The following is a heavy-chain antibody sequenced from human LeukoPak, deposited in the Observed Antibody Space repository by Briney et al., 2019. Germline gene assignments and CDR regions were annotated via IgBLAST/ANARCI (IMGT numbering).Heavy chain of an antibody. J-gene: IGHJ4*02. D-gene: IGHD3-22*01. CDR1: GGSISSYY. V-gene: IGHV4-59*08. CDR3: ARMSYFDSSLDY. Sequence: SDTLSLTCTVSGGSISSYYWSWIRQPPGKGLEWIGYIYYSGSTNYNPSLKSRVTITVDTSKNQFSLKLTSVTAADTAVYYCARMSYFDSSLDYWGQGTLVTVSS. CDR2: IYYSGST.